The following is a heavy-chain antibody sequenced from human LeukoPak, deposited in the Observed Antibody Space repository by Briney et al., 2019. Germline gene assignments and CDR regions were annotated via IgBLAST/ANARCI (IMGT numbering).Heavy chain of an antibody. V-gene: IGHV4-34*01. CDR3: ARGCPPLSYSPSYYYYYMDV. CDR2: TNHIGSI. D-gene: IGHD1-26*01. CDR1: GASFSGYY. J-gene: IGHJ6*03. Sequence: SEILSLTGAVYGASFSGYYWSWIGPPPGKGLKWIGETNHIGSINYNPSPKRRSTISVATSKNQFSLKLSPVTAADTAVYYCARGCPPLSYSPSYYYYYMDVWGKGTTVTVSS.